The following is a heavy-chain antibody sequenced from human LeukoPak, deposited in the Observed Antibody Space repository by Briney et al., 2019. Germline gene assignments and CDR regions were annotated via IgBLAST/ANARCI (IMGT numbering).Heavy chain of an antibody. CDR2: INPNTGGT. CDR1: GYTFTSYG. V-gene: IGHV1-2*02. D-gene: IGHD6-19*01. CDR3: ARGVSSGWHSWFDP. Sequence: ASVKVSCKASGYTFTSYGISWVRQAPGQGLEWMGWINPNTGGTNYAQMFQGRVTLTRDTSISTAYMELSMLRSDDTAVYYCARGVSSGWHSWFDPWGQGTLVTVSS. J-gene: IGHJ5*02.